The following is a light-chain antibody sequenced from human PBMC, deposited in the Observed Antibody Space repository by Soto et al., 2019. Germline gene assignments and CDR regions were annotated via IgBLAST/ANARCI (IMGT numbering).Light chain of an antibody. CDR3: QQYVNSPIT. CDR2: GAS. V-gene: IGKV3-20*01. Sequence: EIVLTQSPGTLSLSPGERATLSCRASQSVSSNYLAWYQQKPGQAPRLLIYGASNRATGIPDRFSGSGSGTDFALTISRLEPEDFAVYYCQQYVNSPITFGQGTRPDIK. CDR1: QSVSSNY. J-gene: IGKJ5*01.